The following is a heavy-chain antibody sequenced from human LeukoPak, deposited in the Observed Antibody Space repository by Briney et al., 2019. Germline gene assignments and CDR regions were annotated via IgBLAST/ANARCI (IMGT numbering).Heavy chain of an antibody. CDR3: ARDSRYCSSTSCRY. CDR1: GGSISSCDYY. J-gene: IGHJ4*02. CDR2: IYYSRST. D-gene: IGHD2-2*01. Sequence: SQTLSLTCTVSGGSISSCDYYWSWIRQPPGQGLEWIRYIYYSRSTYYNPSLKIPVTISVNTSKNPFSLMMSSVTAVDTAVYYCARDSRYCSSTSCRYWGQGTLVTVSS. V-gene: IGHV4-30-4*08.